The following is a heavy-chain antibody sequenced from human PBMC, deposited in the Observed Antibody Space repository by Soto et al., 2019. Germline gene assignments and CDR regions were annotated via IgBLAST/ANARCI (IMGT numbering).Heavy chain of an antibody. CDR1: GFTFGTYW. Sequence: GGSLRLSCAASGFTFGTYWMHWVRQAPGKGLVWVARINSDGSRATYADSVKGRFTFSRDNAKNTLYLEMNTLTAEDTAVYYCVRDRAYSGYDFWGQGTLVTVSS. D-gene: IGHD5-12*01. V-gene: IGHV3-74*01. CDR3: VRDRAYSGYDF. CDR2: INSDGSRA. J-gene: IGHJ4*02.